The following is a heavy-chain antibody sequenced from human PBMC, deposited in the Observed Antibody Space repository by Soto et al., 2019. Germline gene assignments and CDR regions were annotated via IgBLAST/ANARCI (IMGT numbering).Heavy chain of an antibody. CDR3: ARTLRESGSYYPYYYYGMDV. V-gene: IGHV2-70*11. D-gene: IGHD1-26*01. J-gene: IGHJ6*02. CDR2: IDWDDDK. CDR1: GFSLSTSGMC. Sequence: SGPTLVNPTQNLTLTCTFSGFSLSTSGMCVSWIRQPPGKALEWLARIDWDDDKYYSTSLKTRLTISKDTSKNQVVLTMTNMDPVDTATYYCARTLRESGSYYPYYYYGMDVWGQGTTVTVSS.